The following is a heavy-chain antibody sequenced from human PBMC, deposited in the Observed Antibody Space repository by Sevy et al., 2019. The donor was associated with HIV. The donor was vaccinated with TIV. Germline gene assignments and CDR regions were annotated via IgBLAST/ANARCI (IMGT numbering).Heavy chain of an antibody. Sequence: GGSLRLSCAASGFTFSSYGMHWVRQAPGKGLEWVAVISYDGSNKYYADSVKGRFTIPRDNSKNTLYLQMNSLRAEDTAAYYCAKGSCNYDGTWGDAFDIWGQGTMVTVSS. CDR3: AKGSCNYDGTWGDAFDI. V-gene: IGHV3-30*18. CDR2: ISYDGSNK. CDR1: GFTFSSYG. D-gene: IGHD5-12*01. J-gene: IGHJ3*02.